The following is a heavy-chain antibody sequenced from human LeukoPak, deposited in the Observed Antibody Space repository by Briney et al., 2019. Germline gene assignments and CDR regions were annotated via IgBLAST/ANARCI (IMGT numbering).Heavy chain of an antibody. Sequence: GGSLRLSCAASGFTVGSNYMNWVRQAPGRGLEWVSVMYSSGTTYYAESVKGRFTISRDNSKNTLYLQMNSLRAEDTAVYYCARGEYNWNDLHLWGQGTLVTVSS. CDR1: GFTVGSNY. V-gene: IGHV3-66*01. CDR3: ARGEYNWNDLHL. D-gene: IGHD1-20*01. CDR2: MYSSGTT. J-gene: IGHJ5*02.